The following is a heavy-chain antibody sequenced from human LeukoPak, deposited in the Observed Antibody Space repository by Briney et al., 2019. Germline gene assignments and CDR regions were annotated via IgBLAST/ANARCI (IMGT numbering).Heavy chain of an antibody. CDR1: GGSISSYY. Sequence: SETLSLTCTVSGGSISSYYWSWIRQPPGKGLEWIGYIYYSGSTNYNPSLKSRVTISVGTSKNQFSLKLSSVTAADTAVYYCASIAAAEDFDYWGQGTLITVSS. CDR2: IYYSGST. V-gene: IGHV4-59*08. J-gene: IGHJ4*02. CDR3: ASIAAAEDFDY. D-gene: IGHD6-13*01.